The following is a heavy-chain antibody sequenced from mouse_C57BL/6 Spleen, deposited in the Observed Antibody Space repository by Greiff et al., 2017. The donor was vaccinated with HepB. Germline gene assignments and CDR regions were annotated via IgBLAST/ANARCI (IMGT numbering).Heavy chain of an antibody. CDR2: ISNGGGST. D-gene: IGHD2-4*01. V-gene: IGHV5-12*01. CDR1: GFTFSDYY. Sequence: EVMLVESGGGLVQPGGSLKLSCAASGFTFSDYYMYWVRQTPEKRLEWVAYISNGGGSTYYPDTVKGRFTISRDNAKNTLYLQMSRLKSEDTAMYYCARRGYDYDEYFDVWGTGTTVTVSS. CDR3: ARRGYDYDEYFDV. J-gene: IGHJ1*03.